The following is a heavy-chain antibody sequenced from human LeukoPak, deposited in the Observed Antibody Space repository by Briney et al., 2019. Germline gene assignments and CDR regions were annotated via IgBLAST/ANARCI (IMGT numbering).Heavy chain of an antibody. CDR1: VCTFNGYY. J-gene: IGHJ4*02. Sequence: ASVTVSCLASVCTFNGYYMHWVRQAPGQGVEGVGWINPNSCCRNYAQKFQGRVPMNRDTSISTAYMELSRLGSDDKAVYYCAHLSHGCDSYWGQGTLVTVSS. CDR3: AHLSHGCDSY. D-gene: IGHD5-12*01. V-gene: IGHV1-2*02. CDR2: INPNSCCR.